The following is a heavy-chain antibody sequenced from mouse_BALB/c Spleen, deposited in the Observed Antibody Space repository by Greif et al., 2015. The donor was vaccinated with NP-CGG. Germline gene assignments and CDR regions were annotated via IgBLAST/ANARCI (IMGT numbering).Heavy chain of an antibody. V-gene: IGHV1-39*01. Sequence: EVKLVESGPELEKPGASVRISCKASGYSFTGYNMNWVKQSNGKSLEWIGNIDPYYGGTSYNQKFKGKATLTVDKSSSTAYMQLKSLTSEDSAVYYCARGSMIIDYYAMDYWGQGTSVTVSS. D-gene: IGHD2-4*01. CDR3: ARGSMIIDYYAMDY. CDR2: IDPYYGGT. J-gene: IGHJ4*01. CDR1: GYSFTGYN.